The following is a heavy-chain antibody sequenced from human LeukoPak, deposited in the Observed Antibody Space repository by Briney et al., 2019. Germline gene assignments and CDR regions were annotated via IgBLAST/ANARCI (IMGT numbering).Heavy chain of an antibody. CDR1: GFTFSSYG. CDR3: AKDTLYYDSSGENDY. D-gene: IGHD3-22*01. Sequence: GGSLRLSCAASGFTFSSYGMHWVRQAPGKGLEWVAVIWYDGSNKYYADSVKGRFTISRDNSKNTLYLQMNSLRAEDTAVYYCAKDTLYYDSSGENDYWGQGTLVTVSS. J-gene: IGHJ4*02. CDR2: IWYDGSNK. V-gene: IGHV3-33*06.